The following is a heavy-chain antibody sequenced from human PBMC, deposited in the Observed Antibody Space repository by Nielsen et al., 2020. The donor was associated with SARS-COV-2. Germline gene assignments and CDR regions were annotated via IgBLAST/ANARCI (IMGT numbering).Heavy chain of an antibody. J-gene: IGHJ4*02. V-gene: IGHV1-2*04. Sequence: ASVKVSCKASGYTFTGYYMHWVRQAPGQGLEWMGWINPNSGGTNYAQKFQGWVTMTRDTPISTAYMELSRLRSDDTAVYYCARGTYSSSWYEPVAFDYWGQGTLVTVSS. CDR3: ARGTYSSSWYEPVAFDY. CDR2: INPNSGGT. CDR1: GYTFTGYY. D-gene: IGHD6-13*01.